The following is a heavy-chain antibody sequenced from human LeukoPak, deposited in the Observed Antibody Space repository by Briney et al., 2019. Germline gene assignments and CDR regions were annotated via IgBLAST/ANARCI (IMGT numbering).Heavy chain of an antibody. CDR3: ARDRGGSYFDY. D-gene: IGHD1-26*01. V-gene: IGHV3-30-3*01. Sequence: GGSLRLSCAASGFTFSSYAMHWVRQAPGKGLEWVAVISYDGNNKYYADSVKGRFTISRDNSKNTLYLQMNSLRAEDTAVYYCARDRGGSYFDYWGQGTLVTVSS. CDR1: GFTFSSYA. CDR2: ISYDGNNK. J-gene: IGHJ4*02.